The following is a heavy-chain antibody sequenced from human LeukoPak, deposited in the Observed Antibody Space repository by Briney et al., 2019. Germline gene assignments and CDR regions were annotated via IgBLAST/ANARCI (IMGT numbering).Heavy chain of an antibody. V-gene: IGHV3-23*01. CDR2: ISGSGGST. CDR1: GFTFISYA. D-gene: IGHD4-4*01. J-gene: IGHJ6*02. CDR3: TRPSFLDYSNYLPQYDDYGMDV. Sequence: GGALRLSCAASGFTFISYAMSWVRPAPGRGLEWVSAISGSGGSTHYAGSVKGRFTISRENSKNTLSHHMNSLSADDAAVYFFTRPSFLDYSNYLPQYDDYGMDVWGQGTTVTVSS.